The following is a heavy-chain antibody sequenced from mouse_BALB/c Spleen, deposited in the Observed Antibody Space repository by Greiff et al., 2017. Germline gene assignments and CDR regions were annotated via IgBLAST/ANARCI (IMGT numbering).Heavy chain of an antibody. CDR2: FYPGSGSI. CDR3: ARHEDHGSSYGAWFAY. D-gene: IGHD1-1*01. V-gene: IGHV1-62-2*01. Sequence: VKLQESGAELVKPGASVKLSCKASGYTFTEYIIHWVKQRSGQGLEWIGWFYPGSGSIKYNEKFKDKATLTADKSSSTVYMELSRLTSEDSAVYFCARHEDHGSSYGAWFAYWGQGTLVTVSA. J-gene: IGHJ3*01. CDR1: GYTFTEYI.